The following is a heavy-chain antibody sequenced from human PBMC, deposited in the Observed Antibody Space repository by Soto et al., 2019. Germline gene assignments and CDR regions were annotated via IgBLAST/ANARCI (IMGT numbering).Heavy chain of an antibody. D-gene: IGHD3-3*01. CDR2: IVVGSGNT. V-gene: IGHV1-58*02. J-gene: IGHJ6*03. Sequence: GASVKVSCKASGFTFTSSAMQWVRQARGQRLEWIGWIVVGSGNTNYAQKYQERVTITRDMSTSTAYMEQSSLRSEDTAGYYYEASRITRQKYYYYYYRNVWGKGTTVTVSS. CDR1: GFTFTSSA. CDR3: EASRITRQKYYYYYYRNV.